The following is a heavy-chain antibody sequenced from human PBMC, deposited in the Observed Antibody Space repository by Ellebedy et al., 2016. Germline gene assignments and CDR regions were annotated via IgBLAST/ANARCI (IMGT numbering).Heavy chain of an antibody. CDR2: MNPNSGNT. CDR3: ARGRGGIVVVPATPLGY. J-gene: IGHJ4*02. D-gene: IGHD2-2*01. CDR1: GYTFTSYD. V-gene: IGHV1-8*01. Sequence: ASVKVSCXASGYTFTSYDINWVRQATGQGLEWMGWMNPNSGNTGYAQKFQGRVTMTRNTSISTAYMELSSLRSDDTAVYYCARGRGGIVVVPATPLGYWGQGTLVTVSS.